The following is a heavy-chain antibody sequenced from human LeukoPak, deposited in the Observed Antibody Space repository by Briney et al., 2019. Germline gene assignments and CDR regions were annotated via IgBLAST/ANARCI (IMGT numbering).Heavy chain of an antibody. CDR1: GGSISSYF. CDR3: ARDLGYDILTGAFDP. D-gene: IGHD3-9*01. Sequence: SETLSLTCTISGGSISSYFWSWIRQPPGKGLEWIGYIYYTGSTNYNPSLKSRVIISLDTSKNQFSLKLSSVTAADTAVYYCARDLGYDILTGAFDPWGQGTLVTVSS. J-gene: IGHJ5*02. V-gene: IGHV4-59*01. CDR2: IYYTGST.